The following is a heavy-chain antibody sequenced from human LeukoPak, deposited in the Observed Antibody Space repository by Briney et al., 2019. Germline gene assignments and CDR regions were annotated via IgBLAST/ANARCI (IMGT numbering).Heavy chain of an antibody. CDR2: LNWDGGTT. J-gene: IGHJ4*02. D-gene: IGHD2-15*01. CDR3: AKSARVVAATRYYFDY. CDR1: GFTFGDYG. V-gene: IGHV3-20*04. Sequence: GGSLRLSCEASGFTFGDYGMSWVRQAPGKGLEWVSGLNWDGGTTGYADSVKGRFTISRDNAKNSLYLQMNSLRAEDTALYYCAKSARVVAATRYYFDYWGQGTLVTVSS.